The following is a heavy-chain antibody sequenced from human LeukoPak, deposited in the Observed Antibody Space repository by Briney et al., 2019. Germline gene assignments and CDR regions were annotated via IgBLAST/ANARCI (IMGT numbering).Heavy chain of an antibody. Sequence: GGSLRLSCADSGFTFSSYGMHWVRQAPGRGLEWVALMSYDGTDKYYADSVKGRFTISRDNSKNTLYLQMDSLRAEDTAVYYCARGYSGYFYYWGQGTLVTVSS. CDR1: GFTFSSYG. D-gene: IGHD5-12*01. CDR2: MSYDGTDK. CDR3: ARGYSGYFYY. J-gene: IGHJ4*02. V-gene: IGHV3-30*03.